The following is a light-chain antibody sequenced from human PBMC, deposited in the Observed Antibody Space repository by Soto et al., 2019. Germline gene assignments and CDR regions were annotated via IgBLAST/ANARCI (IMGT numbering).Light chain of an antibody. CDR2: DAS. Sequence: EIVLTQSPGTLSLSPGETATLSCRASQSGSSTYLAWYQQKPGQAPRLLIYDASRRATGIPDRFSGSGSGTDFTLTISRLEPEDFAVYYCQQYGSSPRTFGQGTKVEIK. CDR1: QSGSSTY. J-gene: IGKJ1*01. V-gene: IGKV3-20*01. CDR3: QQYGSSPRT.